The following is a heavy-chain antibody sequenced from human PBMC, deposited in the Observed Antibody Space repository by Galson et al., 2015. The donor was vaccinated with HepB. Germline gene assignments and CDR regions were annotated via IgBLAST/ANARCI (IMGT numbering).Heavy chain of an antibody. CDR3: ARGERYGDYRRYNWFDP. CDR2: IYHSGST. Sequence: SETLSLTCAVSGGSISSSNWWSWVRQPPGKGLEWIGEIYHSGSTNYNPSLKSRVTISVGKSKNQFSLKLSSVTAADTAVYYCARGERYGDYRRYNWFDPWGQGTLVTVSS. V-gene: IGHV4-4*02. J-gene: IGHJ5*02. CDR1: GGSISSSNW. D-gene: IGHD4-17*01.